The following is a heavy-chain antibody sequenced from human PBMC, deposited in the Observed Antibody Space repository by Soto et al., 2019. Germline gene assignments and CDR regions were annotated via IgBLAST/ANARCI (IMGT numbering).Heavy chain of an antibody. V-gene: IGHV3-30*18. CDR2: ISYDGSNK. Sequence: QVQLVESGGGVVQPGRSLRLSCAASGFTFSSYGMHWVRQAPGKGLEWVAVISYDGSNKYYADSVKGRFTISRDNSKNTLYLQMNSLRAEDTAVYYCAKDEGGSYYWYFDLWGRGTLVTVSS. J-gene: IGHJ2*01. D-gene: IGHD1-26*01. CDR3: AKDEGGSYYWYFDL. CDR1: GFTFSSYG.